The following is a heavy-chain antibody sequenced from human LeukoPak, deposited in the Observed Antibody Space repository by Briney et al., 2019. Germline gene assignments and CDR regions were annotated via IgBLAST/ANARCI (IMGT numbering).Heavy chain of an antibody. D-gene: IGHD2-15*01. V-gene: IGHV4-61*02. Sequence: SETLSLTCTVSGGSISSSSYYWSWIRQPAGKGLEWIGRIYTSGSTNYNPSLKSRVTISVDTSKNQFSLKLSSVTAADTAVYYCARELVVDRFDYWGQGTLVTVSS. CDR2: IYTSGST. CDR3: ARELVVDRFDY. CDR1: GGSISSSSYY. J-gene: IGHJ4*02.